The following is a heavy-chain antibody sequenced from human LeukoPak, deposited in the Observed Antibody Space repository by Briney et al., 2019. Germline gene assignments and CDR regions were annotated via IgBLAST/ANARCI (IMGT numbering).Heavy chain of an antibody. V-gene: IGHV4-34*01. CDR1: GGSFSGYY. CDR2: INHGGST. J-gene: IGHJ4*02. Sequence: PSETLSLTCAVYGGSFSGYYWSWIRQPPGKGLEWIGEINHGGSTNYNPSLKSRVTISVDTSKNQFSLKLSSVTAADTAVYYCARRGSSGWYRWGYYFDYWGQGTLVTVSS. D-gene: IGHD6-19*01. CDR3: ARRGSSGWYRWGYYFDY.